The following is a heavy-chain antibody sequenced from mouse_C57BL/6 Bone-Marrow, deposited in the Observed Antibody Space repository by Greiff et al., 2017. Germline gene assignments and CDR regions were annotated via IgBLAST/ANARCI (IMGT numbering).Heavy chain of an antibody. CDR2: IDPSDSYT. Sequence: QVQLQQPGAELVKPGASVKLSCKASGYTFTSYWMPWVKQRPGQGLEWIGEIDPSDSYTNYNQKFKGKATLTVDTSSSTAYMQLSGLTSEDSAVYYCAREGNYGSSSWGQGTTLTVSS. CDR3: AREGNYGSSS. J-gene: IGHJ2*01. V-gene: IGHV1-50*01. D-gene: IGHD1-1*01. CDR1: GYTFTSYW.